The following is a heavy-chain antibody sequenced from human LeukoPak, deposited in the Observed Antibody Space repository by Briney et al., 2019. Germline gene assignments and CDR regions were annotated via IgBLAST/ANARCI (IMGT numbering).Heavy chain of an antibody. CDR2: IYYSGST. Sequence: SSETLSLTCTVSGGSISSSSYYWGWIRQPPGKGLEWIGSIYYSGSTYYNPSLKSRVTISVDTSKNQFSLKLSSVTAADTAVYYCARVLGGELYWGQGTLVTVSS. V-gene: IGHV4-39*07. CDR3: ARVLGGELY. J-gene: IGHJ4*02. D-gene: IGHD3-10*01. CDR1: GGSISSSSYY.